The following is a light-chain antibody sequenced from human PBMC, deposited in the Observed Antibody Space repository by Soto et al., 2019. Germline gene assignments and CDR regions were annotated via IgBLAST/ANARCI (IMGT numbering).Light chain of an antibody. CDR1: QSVTSSF. CDR3: QQYGRSPIT. Sequence: EIVLTQSPGTLSLSPGERATLSYRASQSVTSSFLAWLQQKPGQAPRLLIYDTTKGATCIPARFSGSGSGADFTLTISRLEPEDFAVYYCQQYGRSPITFGQGTRLEIK. J-gene: IGKJ5*01. V-gene: IGKV3-20*01. CDR2: DTT.